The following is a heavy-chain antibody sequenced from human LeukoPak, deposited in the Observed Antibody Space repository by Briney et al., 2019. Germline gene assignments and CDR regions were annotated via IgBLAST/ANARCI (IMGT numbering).Heavy chain of an antibody. CDR1: GYTFTSYG. CDR3: LVGELLYFDC. Sequence: ASVKVSCKASGYTFTSYGISWVRQAPGQGLEWMGGFDPEDGETIYAQKFQGRVTMTEDTSTDTAYMELSSLRSEDTAVYYCLVGELLYFDCWGQGTLVTVSS. CDR2: FDPEDGET. D-gene: IGHD3-10*01. J-gene: IGHJ4*02. V-gene: IGHV1-24*01.